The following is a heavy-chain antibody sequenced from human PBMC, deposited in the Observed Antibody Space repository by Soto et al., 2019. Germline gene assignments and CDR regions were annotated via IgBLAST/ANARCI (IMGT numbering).Heavy chain of an antibody. V-gene: IGHV1-46*01. D-gene: IGHD2-21*02. CDR3: ARGPSCGGDCYLFDY. Sequence: QVLLVQSGAEVTRPGASVKVSCKASGYTFTSYYMHWVRQAPGQGLEWMAMINPSGGRTKYAQIFQGRVTLTRDTSTGTVDMELSSLTSEDTAIYFCARGPSCGGDCYLFDYWGQVTQVTVSS. J-gene: IGHJ4*02. CDR2: INPSGGRT. CDR1: GYTFTSYY.